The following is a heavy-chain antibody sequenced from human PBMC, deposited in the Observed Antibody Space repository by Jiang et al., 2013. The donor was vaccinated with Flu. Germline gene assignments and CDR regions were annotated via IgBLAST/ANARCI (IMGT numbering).Heavy chain of an antibody. J-gene: IGHJ4*02. V-gene: IGHV3-23*01. CDR3: AKSLLRAAAIKYFDY. D-gene: IGHD2-2*01. CDR1: GFPFSSYA. Sequence: LESGGGLVQPGGSLRLSCATSGFPFSSYALSWVRQAPGKGLEWVSSISGSGVSTYYADSVKGRFTISRDNSMNTLYLRMNSLRAEDTAVYYCAKSLLRAAAIKYFDYWGQGTLVTVSS. CDR2: ISGSGVST.